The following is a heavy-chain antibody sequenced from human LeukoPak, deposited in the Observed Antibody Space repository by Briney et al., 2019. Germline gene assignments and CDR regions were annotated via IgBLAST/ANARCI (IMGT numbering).Heavy chain of an antibody. CDR3: ARDPGRKSGYLPNLDY. Sequence: ASVKVSCKASGYTFTSYGISWVRQAPGQGLEWMGWISAYNGNTNYAQKLQGRVTMTTDTSTSTAYMELRSLRSDDTAVYYCARDPGRKSGYLPNLDYWGQGTLVTVSS. CDR2: ISAYNGNT. D-gene: IGHD5-12*01. J-gene: IGHJ4*02. CDR1: GYTFTSYG. V-gene: IGHV1-18*01.